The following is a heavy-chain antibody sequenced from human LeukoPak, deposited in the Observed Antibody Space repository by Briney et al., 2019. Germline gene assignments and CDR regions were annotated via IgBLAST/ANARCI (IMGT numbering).Heavy chain of an antibody. D-gene: IGHD2-15*01. CDR1: GGSICNYY. CDR2: FYNSGRS. CDR3: ARDERYCTGGSCYPGAFDI. V-gene: IGHV4-59*01. Sequence: PSETLSLTCTGSGGSICNYYWVWIRQPPGKGREGIGYFYNSGRSNYNPSLKSRVTISVDKSKNPFSLKLSSVTAADTALYYCARDERYCTGGSCYPGAFDIWGQGTMVTVSS. J-gene: IGHJ3*02.